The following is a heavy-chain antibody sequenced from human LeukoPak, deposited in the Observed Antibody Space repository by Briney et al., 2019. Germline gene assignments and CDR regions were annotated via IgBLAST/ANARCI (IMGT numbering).Heavy chain of an antibody. J-gene: IGHJ4*02. CDR2: ISSDGSIK. D-gene: IGHD6-13*01. Sequence: GGSLRLSCAASGFPFSSFAMHWVRQAPGKGLEWVAVISSDGSIKYYTDSVTGRFTISRDNSKNTLYLQMNSLTVEDTAVYYCAREYSSSWYYFDYWGQGTLVTVSS. CDR3: AREYSSSWYYFDY. V-gene: IGHV3-30*03. CDR1: GFPFSSFA.